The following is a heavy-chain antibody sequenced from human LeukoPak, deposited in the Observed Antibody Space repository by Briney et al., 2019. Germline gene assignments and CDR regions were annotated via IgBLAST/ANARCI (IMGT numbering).Heavy chain of an antibody. CDR1: GGSFSGYY. D-gene: IGHD2-2*01. V-gene: IGHV4-34*01. CDR3: ARHNSYCSSTSCYPLAYFDY. J-gene: IGHJ4*02. CDR2: INHSGST. Sequence: PSETLSLTCAVYGGSFSGYYWSWIRQPPGKGLEWIGEINHSGSTNYNPSLKSRVTISVDTSKNQFSLKLSSVTAADTAVYYCARHNSYCSSTSCYPLAYFDYWGQGTLVTVSS.